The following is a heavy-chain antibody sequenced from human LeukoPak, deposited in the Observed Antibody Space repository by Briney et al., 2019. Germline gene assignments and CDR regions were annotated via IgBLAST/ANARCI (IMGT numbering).Heavy chain of an antibody. Sequence: PGGSLRLSCAASGFTFSTYALSWVRQAPGKGLEWVSSLSSTGFSTYYADSVKGRFTISRDNAKNTLYLQMNSLRAEDTAVYFCAKRGVVIRAVIIVGFHKEAYYFDYWGQGALVTVSS. CDR3: AKRGVVIRAVIIVGFHKEAYYFDY. D-gene: IGHD3-10*01. J-gene: IGHJ4*02. CDR2: LSSTGFST. CDR1: GFTFSTYA. V-gene: IGHV3-23*01.